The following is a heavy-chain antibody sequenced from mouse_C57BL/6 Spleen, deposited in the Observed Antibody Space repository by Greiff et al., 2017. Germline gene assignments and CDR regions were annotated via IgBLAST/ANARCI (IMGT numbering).Heavy chain of an antibody. D-gene: IGHD1-1*01. CDR2: IHPNSGST. CDR3: ARDDYGSSYGYFDY. J-gene: IGHJ2*01. Sequence: VKLQQPGAELVKPGASVKLSCKASGYTFTSYWMHWVKQRPGQGLEWIGMIHPNSGSTNYNEKFKSKATLTVDKSSSTAYMQLSSLTSEDSAVYYCARDDYGSSYGYFDYWGQGSTLTVSS. V-gene: IGHV1-64*01. CDR1: GYTFTSYW.